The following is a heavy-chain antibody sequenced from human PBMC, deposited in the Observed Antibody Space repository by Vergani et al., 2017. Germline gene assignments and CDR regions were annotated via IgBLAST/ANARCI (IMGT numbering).Heavy chain of an antibody. CDR3: ARNSGSDYSGSDY. J-gene: IGHJ4*02. V-gene: IGHV3-64*01. CDR2: ISSNGGST. CDR1: GFTFSSYA. D-gene: IGHD1-26*01. Sequence: EVQLVESGGGLVQPGGSLRLSCAASGFTFSSYAMHWVRQAPGKGLEYVSAISSNGGSTYYANSVKGRFTISRDNSKNTLYLQMGSLRAEDMAVYYCARNSGSDYSGSDYWGQGTLVTVSS.